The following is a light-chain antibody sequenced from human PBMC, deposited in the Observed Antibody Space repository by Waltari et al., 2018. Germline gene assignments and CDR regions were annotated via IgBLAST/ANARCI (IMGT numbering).Light chain of an antibody. CDR1: SLRRYY. CDR3: HSRDTISTRV. V-gene: IGLV3-19*01. Sequence: SSELTQDPAVSVALGQTVRITCQGDSLRRYYASWYQQRPGQAPRLVLYGQDNRPSGIPDRFAGSTSGDTASLTITGAQAEEEADYDCHSRDTISTRVFGGGTRLTV. J-gene: IGLJ3*02. CDR2: GQD.